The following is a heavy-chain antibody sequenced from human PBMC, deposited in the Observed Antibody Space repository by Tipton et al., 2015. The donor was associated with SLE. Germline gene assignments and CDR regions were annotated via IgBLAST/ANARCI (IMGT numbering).Heavy chain of an antibody. CDR1: GGSISNYY. CDR2: IYHSGST. CDR3: ASARVGATDAFDI. Sequence: LRLSCTVSGGSISNYYWSWIRQPPGKGLEWIGSIYHSGSTYYNPSLKSRVTISVDTSKNQFSLKLSSVTAADTAVYYCASARVGATDAFDIWGQGTMVTVSS. D-gene: IGHD1-26*01. J-gene: IGHJ3*02. V-gene: IGHV4-59*08.